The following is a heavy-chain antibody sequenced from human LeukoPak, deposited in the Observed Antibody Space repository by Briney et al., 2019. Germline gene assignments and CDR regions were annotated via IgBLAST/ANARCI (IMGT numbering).Heavy chain of an antibody. CDR2: IYYSVST. J-gene: IGHJ4*02. CDR3: ARYGGGGGYFDY. V-gene: IGHV4-59*01. CDR1: GGSISSYY. D-gene: IGHD2-21*01. Sequence: SETLSLTCTVSGGSISSYYWSWIRQPPGKGLEWIGHIYYSVSTNYNPPLKSRVTISVDTSKKQFSLKLSSVTAADTAVYYCARYGGGGGYFDYWGQGTLVTVSS.